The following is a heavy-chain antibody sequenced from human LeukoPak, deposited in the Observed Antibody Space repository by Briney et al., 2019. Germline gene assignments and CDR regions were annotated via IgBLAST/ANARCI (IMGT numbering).Heavy chain of an antibody. CDR2: IYYSGST. CDR3: ARALTTVPGAFDI. CDR1: GGSISSGGYY. J-gene: IGHJ3*02. D-gene: IGHD4-17*01. Sequence: PSQTLSLTCTVSGGSISSGGYYWSWIRQPPGKGLEWIGYIYYSGSTNYNPSLKSRVTISVDTSKNQFSLKLSSVTAADTAVYYCARALTTVPGAFDIWGRGTMVTVSS. V-gene: IGHV4-61*08.